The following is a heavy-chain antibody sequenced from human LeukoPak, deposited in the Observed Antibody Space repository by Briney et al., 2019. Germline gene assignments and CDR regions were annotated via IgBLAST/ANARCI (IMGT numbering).Heavy chain of an antibody. J-gene: IGHJ5*02. Sequence: ASVKVSCRSSGGTFKTHIFNWVRQAPGQGLEWMGRITPIIGTTKYAQRFQGRVTITADTSTSTAYLELRGLTYDDSAVYYCTRVTLRGSKYNWFDPWGQGTHVSVSS. CDR1: GGTFKTHI. CDR2: ITPIIGTT. D-gene: IGHD1-26*01. CDR3: TRVTLRGSKYNWFDP. V-gene: IGHV1-69*08.